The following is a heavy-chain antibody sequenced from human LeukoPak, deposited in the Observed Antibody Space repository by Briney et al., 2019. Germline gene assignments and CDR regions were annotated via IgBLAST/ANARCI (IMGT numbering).Heavy chain of an antibody. CDR1: GFTFSSYA. D-gene: IGHD1-26*01. CDR3: GRGTLGTGSYSVPDH. Sequence: PGGSLRLSCAASGFTFSSYAMSWVRQAPGKGLEWVSALSGSGDDTYYADSVKGRFTISRDNSKNTLYLQMHSLTAEDTAVYYCGRGTLGTGSYSVPDHWGQGTLVTVSS. J-gene: IGHJ4*02. V-gene: IGHV3-23*01. CDR2: LSGSGDDT.